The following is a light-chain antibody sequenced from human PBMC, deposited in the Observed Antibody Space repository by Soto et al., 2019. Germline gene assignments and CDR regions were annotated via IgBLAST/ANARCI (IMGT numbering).Light chain of an antibody. Sequence: DIRMTQSPSSLSASAGDRIAITCRAGQDISRYVNWYQQKPGKAPKLLIFAASSLQSGVPSRFSGSGSGTDFTLTINTPQPDDFATYYCQQSYNAPWTFGQGTKV. CDR3: QQSYNAPWT. CDR2: AAS. CDR1: QDISRY. V-gene: IGKV1-39*01. J-gene: IGKJ1*01.